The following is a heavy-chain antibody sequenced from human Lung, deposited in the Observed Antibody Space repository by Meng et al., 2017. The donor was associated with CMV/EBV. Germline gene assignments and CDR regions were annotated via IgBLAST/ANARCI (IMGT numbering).Heavy chain of an antibody. CDR2: ISSSSSYI. CDR3: ARVLFMGSYYFDY. Sequence: LTXXASGFTFSSYSMNWVRQAPGKGLEWVSSISSSSSYIYYADSVKGRFTISRDNAKNSLYLQMNSLRAEDTAVYYCARVLFMGSYYFDYWGQGTLVTVSS. D-gene: IGHD3-10*01. J-gene: IGHJ4*02. V-gene: IGHV3-21*01. CDR1: GFTFSSYS.